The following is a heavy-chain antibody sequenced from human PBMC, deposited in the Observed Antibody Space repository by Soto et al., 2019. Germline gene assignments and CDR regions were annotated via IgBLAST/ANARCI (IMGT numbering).Heavy chain of an antibody. CDR1: GGSISSSPSY. CDR2: ISYSGNT. V-gene: IGHV4-39*01. J-gene: IGHJ4*02. D-gene: IGHD3-10*01. CDR3: ARRNYPYYFDY. Sequence: PSETLSLTCTVSGGSISSSPSYWGWIRQPPGKGLEWIAIISYSGNTYYTPSLKSRVTISADTSKNQFSLSLTSVTVADAALYFCARRNYPYYFDYWGQGTLVTVSS.